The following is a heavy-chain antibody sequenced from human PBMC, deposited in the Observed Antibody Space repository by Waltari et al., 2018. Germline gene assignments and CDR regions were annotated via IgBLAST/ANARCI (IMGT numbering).Heavy chain of an antibody. CDR3: AREPPEDLVVVIASALFDY. V-gene: IGHV4-39*07. D-gene: IGHD2-21*01. CDR1: GGSISSSSYY. Sequence: QLQLQESGPGLVKPSETLSLTCTVSGGSISSSSYYWGWIRQPPGKGLEWIGSIYYSGSTYYNPSLKSRVTISVDTSKNQFSLKLSSVTAADTAVYYCAREPPEDLVVVIASALFDYWGQGTLVTVSS. CDR2: IYYSGST. J-gene: IGHJ4*02.